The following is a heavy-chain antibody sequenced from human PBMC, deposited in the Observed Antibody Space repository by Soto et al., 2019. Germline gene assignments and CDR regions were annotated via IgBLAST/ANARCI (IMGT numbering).Heavy chain of an antibody. CDR3: TRNRDKFDT. Sequence: PGGSLRLSCVASGLTFTTYWVTWVLQAPGKGREWVANIKQDGSEKYYVDSVKGRFTISRDDAENSLYLQMKNMRAEDTDVYYCTRNRDKFDTWGQGTTVTVSS. CDR2: IKQDGSEK. V-gene: IGHV3-7*01. CDR1: GLTFTTYW. J-gene: IGHJ5*02.